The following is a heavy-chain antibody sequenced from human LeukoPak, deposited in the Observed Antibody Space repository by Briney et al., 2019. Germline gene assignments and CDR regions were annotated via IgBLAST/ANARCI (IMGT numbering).Heavy chain of an antibody. J-gene: IGHJ4*02. D-gene: IGHD2-2*02. CDR3: AGDAFCSSTSCYTAGFDY. CDR1: GYTFTGYY. V-gene: IGHV1-2*02. Sequence: ASVKVSCKASGYTFTGYYMHWVRQAPGQGLEWMGWINPNSGGTNYAQKFQGRVTMTRDTSISTAYMELSRLRSDDTAVYYCAGDAFCSSTSCYTAGFDYWGQGTLVTVSS. CDR2: INPNSGGT.